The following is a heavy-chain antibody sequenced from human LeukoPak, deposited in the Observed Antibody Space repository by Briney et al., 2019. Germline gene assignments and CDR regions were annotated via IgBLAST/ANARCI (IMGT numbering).Heavy chain of an antibody. CDR1: GFSFSNSA. V-gene: IGHV3-23*01. Sequence: GGSLRLSCAASGFSFSNSAMNWVRQAPGKGLEWVSGITSDDRTFYAGSVKGRFTISRDGSKNTLYLQMNSLTVEDTAIYFCAAGHQDSLEGYWGQGTLVSVAS. CDR2: ITSDDRT. D-gene: IGHD1-1*01. CDR3: AAGHQDSLEGY. J-gene: IGHJ4*02.